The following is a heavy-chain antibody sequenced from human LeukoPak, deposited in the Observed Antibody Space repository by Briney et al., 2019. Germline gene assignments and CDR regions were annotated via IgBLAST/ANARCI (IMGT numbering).Heavy chain of an antibody. Sequence: TSETLSLTCTVSGGSIRSGSYYWTWIRQPAGKGLEWVGRIYVTGSTNYNPSFKRRVTISLDTSKNQFSLKLNSVTAADTAVYYCASTSSDYTRHWYPYDYWGQGTLVTVSS. CDR1: GGSIRSGSYY. CDR2: IYVTGST. D-gene: IGHD3-3*01. J-gene: IGHJ4*02. V-gene: IGHV4-61*02. CDR3: ASTSSDYTRHWYPYDY.